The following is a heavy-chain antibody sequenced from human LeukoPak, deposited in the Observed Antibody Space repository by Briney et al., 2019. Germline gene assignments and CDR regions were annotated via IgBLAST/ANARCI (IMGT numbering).Heavy chain of an antibody. J-gene: IGHJ5*02. Sequence: PGGSLRLSCAASGFTFSSYWMHWVRQAPGKGLVWVSRISPDGSTTGHADSVKGRFTTSRDNAKNTLFLQMNSLRAEDTAVYYCARDRGIATYNWFDPWGQGTLVTVSS. D-gene: IGHD6-13*01. V-gene: IGHV3-74*01. CDR1: GFTFSSYW. CDR3: ARDRGIATYNWFDP. CDR2: ISPDGSTT.